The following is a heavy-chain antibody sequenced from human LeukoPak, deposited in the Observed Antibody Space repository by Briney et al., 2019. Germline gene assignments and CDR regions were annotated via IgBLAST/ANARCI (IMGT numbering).Heavy chain of an antibody. D-gene: IGHD3-9*01. CDR2: IYYTGIS. Sequence: SATLSLTCTVSGASITIGAESYHWGWIRQPPGKGLEWIGTIYYTGISYYNPSLESRVTSSLDTSKNQFSLKLSSVTAADTAVYYCARGLRYFEEADAFDIWGQGTMVTVSS. CDR3: ARGLRYFEEADAFDI. J-gene: IGHJ3*02. V-gene: IGHV4-39*07. CDR1: GASITIGAESYH.